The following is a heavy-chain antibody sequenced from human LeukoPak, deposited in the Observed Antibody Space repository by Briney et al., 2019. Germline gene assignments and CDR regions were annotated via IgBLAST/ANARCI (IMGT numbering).Heavy chain of an antibody. CDR2: ISDSGDST. Sequence: GGSLRLSCAASGFTFSSFAMSWVRQAPGKGLEWVSGISDSGDSTDYADTVKGRFTISRDNPKNRLFLQMNSLRAEDTAVYYCARDFGGSSSWYPYYYYGMDVWGQGTTVTVSS. CDR1: GFTFSSFA. D-gene: IGHD6-13*01. J-gene: IGHJ6*02. CDR3: ARDFGGSSSWYPYYYYGMDV. V-gene: IGHV3-23*01.